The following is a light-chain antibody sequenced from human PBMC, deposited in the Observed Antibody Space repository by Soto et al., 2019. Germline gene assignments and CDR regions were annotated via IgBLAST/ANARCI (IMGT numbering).Light chain of an antibody. CDR2: GAS. V-gene: IGKV3-20*01. Sequence: EIVLTRARGTLSLSRGERATISCRASQSVSNNYLACYQQKPGQAPRLLIYGASNRATGIPDRFSGSGSGTDFTLTSSSLQSEDLAVYYCQQYNNWPRTFGQGTKVDIK. J-gene: IGKJ1*01. CDR1: QSVSNNY. CDR3: QQYNNWPRT.